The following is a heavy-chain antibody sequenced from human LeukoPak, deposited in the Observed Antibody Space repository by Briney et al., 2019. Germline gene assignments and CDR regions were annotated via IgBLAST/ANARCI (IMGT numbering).Heavy chain of an antibody. CDR3: ARAIVATITLGFGY. CDR1: GGTFSSYA. J-gene: IGHJ4*02. V-gene: IGHV1-69*05. CDR2: IVPIFGTA. Sequence: SVKVSCKASGGTFSSYAISWVRQAPGQGLEWMGGIVPIFGTANYAQKFQGRVTITTDESTSTAYMELSSLRSEDTAVYYCARAIVATITLGFGYWGQGTLVTVSS. D-gene: IGHD5-12*01.